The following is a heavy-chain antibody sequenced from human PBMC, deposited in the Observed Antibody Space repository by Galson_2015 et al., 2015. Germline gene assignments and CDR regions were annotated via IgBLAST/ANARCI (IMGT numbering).Heavy chain of an antibody. D-gene: IGHD6-13*01. CDR2: INHSGST. Sequence: SETLSLTCTVSGGSISTYYWYWIRQPPGKGLEWIAYINHSGSTNYNPSLKSRVSISLDTSKNQLSLKLSSVTAADTAVYYCARAMAAAGNDAFDIWGQGTMVTVSS. CDR1: GGSISTYY. CDR3: ARAMAAAGNDAFDI. V-gene: IGHV4-59*01. J-gene: IGHJ3*02.